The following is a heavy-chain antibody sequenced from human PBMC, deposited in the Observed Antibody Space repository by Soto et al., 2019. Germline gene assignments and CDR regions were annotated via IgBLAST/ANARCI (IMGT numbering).Heavy chain of an antibody. V-gene: IGHV4-59*01. D-gene: IGHD3-10*01. CDR1: GGSISSYY. Sequence: QVQLQESGPGLVKPSETLSLTCTVSGGSISSYYWSWIRQPPGKGLEWIGYIYYSGSTNYNPSLKNQVTISVDTSKNQFSLKLSSVTAADTAVYYCARLLYYGSGSADWGQGTLVTVSS. J-gene: IGHJ4*02. CDR2: IYYSGST. CDR3: ARLLYYGSGSAD.